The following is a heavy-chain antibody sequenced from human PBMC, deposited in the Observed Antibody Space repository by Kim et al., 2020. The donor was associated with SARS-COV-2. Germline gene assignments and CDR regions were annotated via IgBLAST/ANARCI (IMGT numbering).Heavy chain of an antibody. CDR3: TRGGSGSSKEYFQF. D-gene: IGHD3-10*01. CDR1: GFTFSDYY. J-gene: IGHJ1*01. CDR2: SRDKTNRYTT. Sequence: GGSLRLSCAASGFTFSDYYMDWVRQAPGKGLEWVGRSRDKTNRYTTEYAPSVRGRFIISRDDSRNSLYLQMNSLKTEDTAVYYCTRGGSGSSKEYFQFWGQGTLAIVSS. V-gene: IGHV3-72*01.